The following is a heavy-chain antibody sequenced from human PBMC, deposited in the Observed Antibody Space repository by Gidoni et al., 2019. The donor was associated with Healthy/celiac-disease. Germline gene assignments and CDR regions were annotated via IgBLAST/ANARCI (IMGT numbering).Heavy chain of an antibody. CDR1: GFTFSSYS. V-gene: IGHV3-21*01. CDR3: ARFSPPQWLVLFSAFDI. CDR2: ISSSSSYI. D-gene: IGHD6-19*01. Sequence: EVQLVESGGGLVKPGGSLRLSCAASGFTFSSYSMNWVRQAPGKGLEGGSSISSSSSYINYAESVKGRFTSSRDNAKNSLYLQMNSRRAEDTAVYYCARFSPPQWLVLFSAFDIWGQGTMVTVSS. J-gene: IGHJ3*02.